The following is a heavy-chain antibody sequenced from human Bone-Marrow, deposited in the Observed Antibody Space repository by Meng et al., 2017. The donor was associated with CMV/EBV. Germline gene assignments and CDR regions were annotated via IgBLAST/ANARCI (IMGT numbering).Heavy chain of an antibody. CDR2: IFPILHTP. V-gene: IGHV1-69*08. Sequence: VSCKASGGPFSSHSISWVRQAPGQGLEWMGRIFPILHTPNYAQKFQGRFRITADKSTGTVNMELSSLRSDDTAVYYCARLGGSSDHWGQGTLVTVSS. CDR1: GGPFSSHS. CDR3: ARLGGSSDH. J-gene: IGHJ5*02. D-gene: IGHD3-16*01.